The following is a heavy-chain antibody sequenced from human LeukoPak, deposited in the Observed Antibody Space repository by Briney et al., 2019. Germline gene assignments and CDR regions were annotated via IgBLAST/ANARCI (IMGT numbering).Heavy chain of an antibody. CDR1: GFTFSSYE. D-gene: IGHD3-9*01. V-gene: IGHV3-48*03. CDR3: ARGPVLTGFYRSYYYYYYMDV. J-gene: IGHJ6*03. Sequence: GGSLSLSCAASGFTFSSYEMNWVRQAPGKGLEWVSYISSSGSTIYYADSVKGRFTISRDNAKNSLYLQMNSLRAEDTAVYYCARGPVLTGFYRSYYYYYYMDVWGKGTTVTVSS. CDR2: ISSSGSTI.